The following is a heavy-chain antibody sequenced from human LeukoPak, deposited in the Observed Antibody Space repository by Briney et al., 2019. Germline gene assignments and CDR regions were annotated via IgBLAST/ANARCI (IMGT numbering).Heavy chain of an antibody. CDR3: ARCGATVTMFFDY. CDR1: GYTFTSYG. V-gene: IGHV1-18*01. Sequence: ASVKVSCKASGYTFTSYGISWVRQAPGQGLEWMGFISADNGNTNYAQKFQGRVTMTTDTSTSTAYMELRSLRADDTAVYYCARCGATVTMFFDYWGRGTLVTVSS. CDR2: ISADNGNT. D-gene: IGHD4-17*01. J-gene: IGHJ4*02.